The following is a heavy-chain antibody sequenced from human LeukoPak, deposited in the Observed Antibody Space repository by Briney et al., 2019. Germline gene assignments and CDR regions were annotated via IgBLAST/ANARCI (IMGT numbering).Heavy chain of an antibody. J-gene: IGHJ4*02. CDR1: GGSFSGYF. CDR3: ARDLGDYWSGFRSYFFDY. D-gene: IGHD3-3*01. V-gene: IGHV4-34*01. CDR2: ISHSGST. Sequence: SETLSLTCAVYGGSFSGYFWSWIRQPPGKGLEWIGSISHSGSTYYNASLKSRVRISVDTSKNQFSLKLSSVTAADTAVYYCARDLGDYWSGFRSYFFDYWGQGTLVTVSS.